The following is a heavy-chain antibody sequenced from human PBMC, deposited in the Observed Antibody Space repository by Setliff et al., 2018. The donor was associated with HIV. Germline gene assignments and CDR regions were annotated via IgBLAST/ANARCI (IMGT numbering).Heavy chain of an antibody. CDR3: ARSLREYSYGSPDY. Sequence: ASVKVSCKASGYTFTGYYMHWVRQAPGQRFEWMGWINAGTGNTKYSQKFQDRVTISRDTHANTAYMELSSLRSEDTAIYYCARSLREYSYGSPDYWGPGTLVTVSS. CDR1: GYTFTGYY. J-gene: IGHJ4*02. D-gene: IGHD5-18*01. CDR2: INAGTGNT. V-gene: IGHV1-3*01.